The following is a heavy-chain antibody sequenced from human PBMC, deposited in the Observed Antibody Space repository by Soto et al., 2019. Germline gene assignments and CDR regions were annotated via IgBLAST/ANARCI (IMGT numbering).Heavy chain of an antibody. V-gene: IGHV3-23*01. Sequence: GGSLRLSCAASGFTFSSYSMNWVRQAPGKGLEWVSGISGSGDSTYYADSVKGRFTISRDNSKNTLYLQMNSLRAEDTAVYYCAKGVPGIAVAGTGYFPHWGQGTLVTVSS. CDR2: ISGSGDST. D-gene: IGHD6-19*01. J-gene: IGHJ1*01. CDR3: AKGVPGIAVAGTGYFPH. CDR1: GFTFSSYS.